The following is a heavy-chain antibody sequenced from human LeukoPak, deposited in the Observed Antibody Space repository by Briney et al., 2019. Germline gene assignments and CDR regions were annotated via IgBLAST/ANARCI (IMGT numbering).Heavy chain of an antibody. CDR1: GGSFSGYY. D-gene: IGHD6-19*01. CDR2: INHRGST. V-gene: IGHV4-34*09. Sequence: SETLSLTCAVYGGSFSGYYWSWIRRPPGKGLEWIGEINHRGSTNYNPSLKSRVTISVDTSKNQFSLKLSSVTAADTAVYYCARGEYAAVAGTDFDYWGQGTLVTVSS. CDR3: ARGEYAAVAGTDFDY. J-gene: IGHJ4*02.